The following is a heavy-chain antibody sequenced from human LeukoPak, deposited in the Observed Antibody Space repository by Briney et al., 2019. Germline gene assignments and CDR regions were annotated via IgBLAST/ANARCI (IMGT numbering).Heavy chain of an antibody. V-gene: IGHV4-59*08. D-gene: IGHD3-22*01. Sequence: NPSETLSLTCTVSGGSISSYYWSWIRQPPGKGLEWIGYIYYSGSTNYNPSLKSRVTISVDTSKNQFSLKLSSVTAAGTAVYYCARSPPAFDYDSSGYYHYFDYWGQGTLVTVSS. J-gene: IGHJ4*02. CDR2: IYYSGST. CDR3: ARSPPAFDYDSSGYYHYFDY. CDR1: GGSISSYY.